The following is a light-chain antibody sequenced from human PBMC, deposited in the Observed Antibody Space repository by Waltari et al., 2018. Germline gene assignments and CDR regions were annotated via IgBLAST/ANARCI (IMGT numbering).Light chain of an antibody. J-gene: IGLJ2*01. V-gene: IGLV2-14*01. CDR3: SSYRSSSTPVV. Sequence: QSALTQPASVSGSPGQSITISCTGTSSDVGGYNYVSWYQQHPGKAPKLMIYEVSNRPAGVSKRFSGSMSGKTASLTISGLQAEDEAEYYCSSYRSSSTPVVFGGGTKLTVL. CDR1: SSDVGGYNY. CDR2: EVS.